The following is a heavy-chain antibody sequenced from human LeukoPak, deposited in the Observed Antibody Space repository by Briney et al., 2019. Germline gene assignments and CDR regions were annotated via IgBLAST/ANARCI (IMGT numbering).Heavy chain of an antibody. D-gene: IGHD5-18*01. Sequence: SGPTLVKPTQTLTLTCTFSGFSLSTSGVGVGWIRQPPGKALEWLALIYWNDDKRYSPSLKSRLTITKDTSKNQVVPTMTNMDPVDTATYYCARRPVSSYGYLYYFDYWGQGTLVTVSS. V-gene: IGHV2-5*01. CDR1: GFSLSTSGVG. J-gene: IGHJ4*02. CDR3: ARRPVSSYGYLYYFDY. CDR2: IYWNDDK.